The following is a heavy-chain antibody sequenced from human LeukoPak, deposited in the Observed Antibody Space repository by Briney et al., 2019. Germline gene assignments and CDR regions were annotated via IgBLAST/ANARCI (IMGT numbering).Heavy chain of an antibody. CDR1: GGSISSGSYY. V-gene: IGHV4-61*02. CDR2: IYTSGST. J-gene: IGHJ6*03. Sequence: NSSQTLSLTCTVSGGSISSGSYYWRWIRQPAGKGLEWIGRIYTSGSTNYNPSLKSRVTISVDTSKNQFSLKLSSVTAADTAVYCCARDSSGYYFLYGPSYYYYMDVWGKGTTVTVSS. CDR3: ARDSSGYYFLYGPSYYYYMDV. D-gene: IGHD3-22*01.